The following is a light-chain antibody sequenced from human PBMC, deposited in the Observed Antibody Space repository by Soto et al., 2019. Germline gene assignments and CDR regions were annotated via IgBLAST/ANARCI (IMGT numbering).Light chain of an antibody. J-gene: IGKJ2*01. V-gene: IGKV3-20*01. Sequence: EIVLTQSPGTLSLSPGERATLSCRASQSVSSSYLAWYQQKPGQAPRLLIYGAFSRATGIPDRFSGSGSGTDFTLTISRLEPEDFAVYYCQQYGSSPPWYTFGQGTKLEIK. CDR1: QSVSSSY. CDR3: QQYGSSPPWYT. CDR2: GAF.